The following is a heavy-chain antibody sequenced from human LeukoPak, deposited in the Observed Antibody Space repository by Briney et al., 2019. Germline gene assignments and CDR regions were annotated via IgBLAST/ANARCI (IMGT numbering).Heavy chain of an antibody. V-gene: IGHV4-59*08. J-gene: IGHJ4*02. D-gene: IGHD3-9*01. CDR2: IYYSGST. Sequence: SETLSLTCTVSGGSISSYYWSWIRQSPGKGLEWIGYIYYSGSTNYNPSLKSRVTISVDTSKNQFSLKLSSVTAADTAVYYCARHVWLQPFDYWGQGTLVTVSS. CDR3: ARHVWLQPFDY. CDR1: GGSISSYY.